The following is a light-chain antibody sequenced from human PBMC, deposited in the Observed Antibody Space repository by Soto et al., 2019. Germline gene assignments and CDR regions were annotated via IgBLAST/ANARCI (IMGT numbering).Light chain of an antibody. J-gene: IGKJ5*01. Sequence: IGLTQSPDTLSCSPGERATLSFWASHSVTTHLAWFQQRPGQTPRLLTYDASTRAPGIPARFSGRGSGADFTLTISSLEPEDFAVYYCQQRSDSITFGQGTRLEIK. CDR1: HSVTTH. V-gene: IGKV3-11*01. CDR3: QQRSDSIT. CDR2: DAS.